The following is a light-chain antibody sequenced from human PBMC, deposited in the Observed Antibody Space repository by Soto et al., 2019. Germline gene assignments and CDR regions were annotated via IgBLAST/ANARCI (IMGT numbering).Light chain of an antibody. V-gene: IGLV2-14*01. CDR1: SSDVGGYKY. Sequence: QSVLTQPASVSGSPGQSITISCTGTSSDVGGYKYVSWYQHQSGKAPKLMIYEVINRPSGVSNRFSGSKSGNTAPLTISGLQAEDEADSYCTSYTSSSTLVFGGGTQLTVL. CDR3: TSYTSSSTLV. J-gene: IGLJ7*01. CDR2: EVI.